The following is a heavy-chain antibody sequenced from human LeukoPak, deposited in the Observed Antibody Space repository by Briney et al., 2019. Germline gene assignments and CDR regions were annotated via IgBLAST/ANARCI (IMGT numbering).Heavy chain of an antibody. D-gene: IGHD1-14*01. CDR1: GFTFDDYA. J-gene: IGHJ4*02. CDR2: ISWNSGSI. Sequence: GRSLRLSCAASGFTFDDYAMHWVRHAPGKGLEWVSGISWNSGSIGYADSVKGRFTISRDNSKNTLYLQMNSLRAEDTAVYYCARGPGVYWGQGTLVTVSS. V-gene: IGHV3-9*01. CDR3: ARGPGVY.